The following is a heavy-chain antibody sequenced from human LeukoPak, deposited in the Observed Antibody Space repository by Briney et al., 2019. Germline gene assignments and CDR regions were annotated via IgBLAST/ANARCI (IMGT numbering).Heavy chain of an antibody. V-gene: IGHV3-23*01. Sequence: GGSLRLSCAASGFTFSSYAMSWVRQAPGKGLEWVSAISGSGGSTYYADSVKGRFTISRDNSKNTLYLQMNSLRAEDTAVYYCAKGRGDSSSYPSSGQDIDWFDPWGQGTLVTVSS. CDR1: GFTFSSYA. D-gene: IGHD6-13*01. J-gene: IGHJ5*02. CDR2: ISGSGGST. CDR3: AKGRGDSSSYPSSGQDIDWFDP.